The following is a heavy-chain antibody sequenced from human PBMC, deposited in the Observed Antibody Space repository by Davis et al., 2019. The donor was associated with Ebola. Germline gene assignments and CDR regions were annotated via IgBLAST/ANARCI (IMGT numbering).Heavy chain of an antibody. J-gene: IGHJ2*01. D-gene: IGHD6-6*01. V-gene: IGHV1-69*10. CDR1: GGTFSSYA. CDR3: ASGLVRGESYWYFDL. Sequence: SVKTSSKASGGTFSSYATSWVRQAPGQGLEWMGGIIPILGIANYAQKFQGRVTITADESTSTAYMELSSLRSEDTAVYYCASGLVRGESYWYFDLWGRGTLVTVSS. CDR2: IIPILGIA.